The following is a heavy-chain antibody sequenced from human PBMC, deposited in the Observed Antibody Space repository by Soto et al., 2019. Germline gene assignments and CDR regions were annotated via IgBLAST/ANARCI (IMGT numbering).Heavy chain of an antibody. CDR3: ARRRDGYNYLGAFDI. J-gene: IGHJ3*02. CDR1: GYSFTSYW. CDR2: IYPGDSDT. D-gene: IGHD5-12*01. V-gene: IGHV5-51*01. Sequence: GESLKISCKGSGYSFTSYWIGWVRQMPGKGLEWMGIIYPGDSDTRYSPSFQGQVTISADKSISTAYLQWSSLKASDTAMYYCARRRDGYNYLGAFDIWGRGTMVTVSS.